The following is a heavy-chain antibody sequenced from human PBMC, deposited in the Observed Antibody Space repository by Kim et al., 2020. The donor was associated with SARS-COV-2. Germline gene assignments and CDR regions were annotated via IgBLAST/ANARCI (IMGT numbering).Heavy chain of an antibody. CDR3: AGFLYYYDSSGYRWFDP. D-gene: IGHD3-22*01. V-gene: IGHV3-7*04. Sequence: VKGSFTISRDNAKNSLYLQMNSLRAEDTAVYYCAGFLYYYDSSGYRWFDPWGQGTLVTVSS. J-gene: IGHJ5*02.